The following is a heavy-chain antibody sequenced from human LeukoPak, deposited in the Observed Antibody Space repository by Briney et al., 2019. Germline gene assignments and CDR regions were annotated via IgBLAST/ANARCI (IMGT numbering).Heavy chain of an antibody. CDR1: GYTLTSYG. V-gene: IGHV1-18*01. J-gene: IGHJ4*02. CDR2: ISAHNGNI. CDR3: ARDGYFDC. Sequence: GASVKVSCKASGYTLTSYGISWVRQAPGQGLEWMGWISAHNGNINYAQKLQGRVTMTKDTSTNTAYMELRSLTSDDTAVYYCARDGYFDCWGQGTLVTVSS.